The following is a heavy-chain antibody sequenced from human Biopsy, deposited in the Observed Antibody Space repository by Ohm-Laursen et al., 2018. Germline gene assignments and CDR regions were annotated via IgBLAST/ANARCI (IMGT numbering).Heavy chain of an antibody. CDR3: ARGSNEYGGLYFPH. V-gene: IGHV4-59*11. Sequence: GTLSLTCTVSGGSFTGHYWTWIRQPPGKGLEWIGHISHTGYTSYKSSLKSRVTISLDTSRKHFSLRLTSLAAADTAVYYCARGSNEYGGLYFPHWGQGTLLTVSS. J-gene: IGHJ1*01. D-gene: IGHD4-23*01. CDR2: ISHTGYT. CDR1: GGSFTGHY.